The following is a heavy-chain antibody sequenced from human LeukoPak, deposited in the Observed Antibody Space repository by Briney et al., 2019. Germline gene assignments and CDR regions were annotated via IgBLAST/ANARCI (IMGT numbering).Heavy chain of an antibody. Sequence: ASVKVSCKASGYTFTGYYMHWVRQAPGQGLEWMGWINPNSGGTNYAQKFQGRVTMTRDTSISTAYMELSSLRSDDTALYYCARDKSNGIGIVYWGQGTPVTVSS. J-gene: IGHJ4*02. V-gene: IGHV1-2*02. CDR2: INPNSGGT. CDR1: GYTFTGYY. CDR3: ARDKSNGIGIVY. D-gene: IGHD1-26*01.